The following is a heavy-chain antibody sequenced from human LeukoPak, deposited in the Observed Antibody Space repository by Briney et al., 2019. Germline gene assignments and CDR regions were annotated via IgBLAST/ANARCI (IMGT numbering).Heavy chain of an antibody. CDR2: IYSSGST. CDR3: ARETPERYRGSYFDY. J-gene: IGHJ4*02. Sequence: PSETLSLTCNVSGGSVSGYYWSWIRQPAGKGLEWIGRIYSSGSTNYNPSLKSRVTMSVDTSKNQFSLRLNSVTAADTAVYFCARETPERYRGSYFDYWGQGTLVTVSS. D-gene: IGHD5-12*01. V-gene: IGHV4-4*07. CDR1: GGSVSGYY.